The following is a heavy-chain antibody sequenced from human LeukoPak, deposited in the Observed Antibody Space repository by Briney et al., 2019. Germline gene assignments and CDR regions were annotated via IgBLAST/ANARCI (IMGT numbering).Heavy chain of an antibody. V-gene: IGHV4-34*01. D-gene: IGHD2-15*01. CDR3: ARVRGGGYYYYYYMDV. CDR1: GGSFSGYY. J-gene: IGHJ6*03. CDR2: INHSGST. Sequence: SETLSLTCAVYGGSFSGYYWSWIRQPPGKGLEWIGEINHSGSTNYNPSLKSRVTISVDTSKNQFSLKLSSVTAADTAVYYCARVRGGGYYYYYYMDVWGKGTTVTVSS.